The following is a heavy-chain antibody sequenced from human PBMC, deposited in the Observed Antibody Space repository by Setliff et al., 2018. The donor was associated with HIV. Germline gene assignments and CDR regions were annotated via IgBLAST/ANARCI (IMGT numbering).Heavy chain of an antibody. Sequence: SVKVSCKASGYTFTSYGISWVRQAPGQGLEWMGGIIPIFGTKNYAQKFQGRVTITTDESTSTAYMELSSLRSEDTAVYYCARDHCGGDCYSLWYFDLWGRGTLGTVSS. CDR2: IIPIFGTK. CDR3: ARDHCGGDCYSLWYFDL. CDR1: GYTFTSYG. J-gene: IGHJ2*01. V-gene: IGHV1-69*05. D-gene: IGHD2-21*02.